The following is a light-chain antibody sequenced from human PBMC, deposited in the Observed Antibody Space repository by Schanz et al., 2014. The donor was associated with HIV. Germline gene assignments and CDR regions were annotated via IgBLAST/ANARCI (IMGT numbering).Light chain of an antibody. Sequence: QSALTQPRSVSGSPGQSVTISCTGTSSDVGGYDYVSWYQQHPGKAPKLILYDDTLRPSEYSDRFSGSRSGNTASLTISGXQAEDEAVYYCSSYTSSSPVVFGGGTQLTVL. J-gene: IGLJ2*01. V-gene: IGLV2-11*01. CDR2: DDT. CDR1: SSDVGGYDY. CDR3: SSYTSSSPVV.